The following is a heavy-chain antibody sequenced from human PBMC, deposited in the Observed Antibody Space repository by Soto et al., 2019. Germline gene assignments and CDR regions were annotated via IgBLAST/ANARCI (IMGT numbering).Heavy chain of an antibody. CDR3: ARANCSFDY. J-gene: IGHJ4*02. CDR2: IYYSGST. D-gene: IGHD7-27*01. Sequence: QVQLQESGPGLVKPSETLSLTCTVSGGSINNHYWSWIRQPPGQGLEWIGYIYYSGSTNYNPSLMSRVTMSVDTSKKQFSLKLSSLTAADTAIYYCARANCSFDYWGQGTLGTVSS. CDR1: GGSINNHY. V-gene: IGHV4-59*11.